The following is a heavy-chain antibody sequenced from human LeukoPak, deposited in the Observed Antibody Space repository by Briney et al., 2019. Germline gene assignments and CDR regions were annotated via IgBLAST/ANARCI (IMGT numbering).Heavy chain of an antibody. CDR1: GYTFTYYD. J-gene: IGHJ4*02. D-gene: IGHD3-10*01. Sequence: ASVKVSCKASGYTFTYYDINWVRQASGQGLEWMGWMSPNSGNTGYAQNFQGRITFTRDTSISTAYMELSSLRSEDTAVYYCARSGTGDERIGVDYWGQGTLVTVSS. CDR2: MSPNSGNT. V-gene: IGHV1-8*03. CDR3: ARSGTGDERIGVDY.